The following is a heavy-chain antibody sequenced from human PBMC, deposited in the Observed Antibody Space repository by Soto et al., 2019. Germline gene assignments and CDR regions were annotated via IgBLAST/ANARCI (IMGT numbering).Heavy chain of an antibody. J-gene: IGHJ4*02. V-gene: IGHV1-18*04. CDR3: ARETGLIEY. CDR1: GYTFTSYG. Sequence: GSLQGSCTASGYTFTSYGISWVRQAPGQGLEWMGWISAYSGNTNYAQKLQGRVTMTTDTSTSTAYMELRSLRSDDTSGDYCARETGLIEYWCQGTLVTV. CDR2: ISAYSGNT.